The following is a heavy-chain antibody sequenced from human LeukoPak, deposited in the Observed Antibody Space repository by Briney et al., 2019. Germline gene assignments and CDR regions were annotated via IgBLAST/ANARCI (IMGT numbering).Heavy chain of an antibody. CDR1: GFTFSSYS. V-gene: IGHV3-21*01. Sequence: PGGSLRLSCAASGFTFSSYSMNWVRQAPGKGLEWVSSISSSSSYIYYADSVKGRFTISRDNAKNTLYLQMNSLRAEDTAVYYCARDNWGGLWSLDYWGQGTLVTVSS. J-gene: IGHJ4*02. CDR3: ARDNWGGLWSLDY. CDR2: ISSSSSYI. D-gene: IGHD7-27*01.